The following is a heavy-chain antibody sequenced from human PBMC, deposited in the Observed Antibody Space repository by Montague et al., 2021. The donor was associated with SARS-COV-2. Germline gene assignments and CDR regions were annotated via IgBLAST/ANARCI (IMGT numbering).Heavy chain of an antibody. Sequence: SLRLSCAASGFTVSSNHMSWVRQAPGKWLEWVSLIYSSGRTSYADSVKGRFTMSRDNSKNTLYLQMNSLRAEDTAVYYCARDFGESRDHWGQGTLVTVSS. D-gene: IGHD3-10*01. J-gene: IGHJ4*02. CDR1: GFTVSSNH. CDR3: ARDFGESRDH. CDR2: IYSSGRT. V-gene: IGHV3-53*01.